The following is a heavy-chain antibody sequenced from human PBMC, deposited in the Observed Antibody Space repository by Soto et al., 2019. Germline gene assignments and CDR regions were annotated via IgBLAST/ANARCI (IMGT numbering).Heavy chain of an antibody. D-gene: IGHD2-15*01. CDR2: ISSSSSTI. V-gene: IGHV3-48*01. J-gene: IGHJ3*02. Sequence: EVQLVESGGGLVQPGGSLRLSCAASGFTFSSYSMNWVRQAPGKGLEWVSYISSSSSTIYYADSVKGRFTISRDNAKNSLYLQMNSLRAEDTAVYYCARSGSYGGGGESPYAFDIWGQGTMVTVSS. CDR3: ARSGSYGGGGESPYAFDI. CDR1: GFTFSSYS.